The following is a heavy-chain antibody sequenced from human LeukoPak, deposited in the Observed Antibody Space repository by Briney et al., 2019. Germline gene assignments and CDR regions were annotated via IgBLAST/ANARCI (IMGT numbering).Heavy chain of an antibody. CDR3: ARHSSLRSPTTP. D-gene: IGHD1-7*01. J-gene: IGHJ5*02. CDR2: IYYSGST. Sequence: SETLSLTCTVSGGSISSSSYYWGWIRQSPGKGLEWIGSIYYSGSTYYSPSLKSRVTISVDTSKNQFSLKLSSVTAADTAVYYCARHSSLRSPTTPWGQGTLVTVSS. V-gene: IGHV4-39*01. CDR1: GGSISSSSYY.